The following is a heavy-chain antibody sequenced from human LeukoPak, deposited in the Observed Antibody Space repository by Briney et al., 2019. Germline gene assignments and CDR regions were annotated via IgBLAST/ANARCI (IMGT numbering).Heavy chain of an antibody. Sequence: GGSLRLSCAASGFTFSSYGMHWVRQAPGKGLEWVAFIRYDGSNKYYADSVKGRFTISRDNSKNTLSLQMNSLRPEDMAVYYCAKDTRGGYSYGYDFDYLGQGTLVTVSS. CDR2: IRYDGSNK. CDR1: GFTFSSYG. V-gene: IGHV3-30*02. D-gene: IGHD5-18*01. J-gene: IGHJ4*02. CDR3: AKDTRGGYSYGYDFDY.